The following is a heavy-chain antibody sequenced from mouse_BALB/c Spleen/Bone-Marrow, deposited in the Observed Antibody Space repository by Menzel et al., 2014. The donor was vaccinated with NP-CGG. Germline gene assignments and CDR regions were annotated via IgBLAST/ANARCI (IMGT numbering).Heavy chain of an antibody. CDR1: GYSFTSYW. J-gene: IGHJ2*01. CDR3: TKEWYYGFDY. CDR2: IYPGNSDT. Sequence: VQLQQSGTVLARPGASVKMSCKASGYSFTSYWMHWVKQRPGQGLEWIGAIYPGNSDTSYNQKFKGKAKLTAVTSASTAYMELSSLKNEDSAVYYCTKEWYYGFDYWGQGTTLTVSS. V-gene: IGHV1-5*01. D-gene: IGHD1-1*01.